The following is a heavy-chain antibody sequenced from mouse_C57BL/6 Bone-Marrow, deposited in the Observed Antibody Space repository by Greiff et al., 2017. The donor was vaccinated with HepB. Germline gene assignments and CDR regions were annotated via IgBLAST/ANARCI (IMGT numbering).Heavy chain of an antibody. CDR3: ARSSYYYGSSYAMDY. V-gene: IGHV1-69*01. D-gene: IGHD1-1*01. CDR2: IDPSDSYT. J-gene: IGHJ4*01. Sequence: VQLQQPGAELVMPGASVKLSCKASGYTFTSYWMHWVKQRPGQGLEWIGEIDPSDSYTNYNQKFKGKSTLTVDKSSSTAYMQLSSLTSADSAVYYCARSSYYYGSSYAMDYWGQGTSVTVSS. CDR1: GYTFTSYW.